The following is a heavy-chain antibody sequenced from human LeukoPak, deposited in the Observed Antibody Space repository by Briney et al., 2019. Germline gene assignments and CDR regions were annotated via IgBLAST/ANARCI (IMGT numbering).Heavy chain of an antibody. Sequence: GGSLRLSCAASGFTFSSYWMSWVRQAPGKEREWVANIKQDGGEKYYVDSVKRRFTISRDNAKNSLYLQMNSLRAEDTAVYYCARAAFGFYFDYWGQGTLVTVSS. V-gene: IGHV3-7*01. CDR1: GFTFSSYW. J-gene: IGHJ4*02. CDR3: ARAAFGFYFDY. CDR2: IKQDGGEK. D-gene: IGHD3-10*01.